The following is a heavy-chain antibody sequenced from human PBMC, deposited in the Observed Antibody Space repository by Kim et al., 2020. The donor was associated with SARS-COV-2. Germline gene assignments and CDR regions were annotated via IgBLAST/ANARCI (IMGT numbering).Heavy chain of an antibody. J-gene: IGHJ4*02. CDR3: TRARAYSLDF. V-gene: IGHV3-7*01. CDR1: GFTFSSHW. Sequence: GGSLRLSCAASGFTFSSHWMSWVRQAPGKGLEWLAKINEDGSDKYYLNSVEGRFTISRDNAKNSLYLQMNSLRGEDTALYYCTRARAYSLDFWGQGTLVTV. CDR2: INEDGSDK. D-gene: IGHD2-15*01.